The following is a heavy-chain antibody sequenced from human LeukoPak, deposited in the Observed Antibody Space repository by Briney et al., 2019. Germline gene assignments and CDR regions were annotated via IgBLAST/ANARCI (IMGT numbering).Heavy chain of an antibody. CDR2: IKEDGSEK. J-gene: IGHJ4*02. V-gene: IGHV3-7*01. CDR1: GFPLRTYW. Sequence: GGSLRLSCAVSGFPLRTYWMSWVRQAPGKGLQWVANIKEDGSEKYYVDSVKGRFTISRDNAENSLYLQMNSLRAEDTAVYYCARDFRHIPDYWGQGTLVTVSS. CDR3: ARDFRHIPDY. D-gene: IGHD2-2*02.